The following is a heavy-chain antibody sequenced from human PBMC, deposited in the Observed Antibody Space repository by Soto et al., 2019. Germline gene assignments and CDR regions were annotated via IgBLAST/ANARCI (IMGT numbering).Heavy chain of an antibody. CDR1: GGSISSSNW. Sequence: SETLSLTCAVSGGSISSSNWWSWVRQPPGKGLEWIGEIYHSGSTNYDPSLKSRVTISVDKSKNQFSLKLSSVTAADTAVYYCARVLYDSSGYYLTDWGQGTLVTVSP. CDR2: IYHSGST. J-gene: IGHJ4*02. CDR3: ARVLYDSSGYYLTD. V-gene: IGHV4-4*02. D-gene: IGHD3-22*01.